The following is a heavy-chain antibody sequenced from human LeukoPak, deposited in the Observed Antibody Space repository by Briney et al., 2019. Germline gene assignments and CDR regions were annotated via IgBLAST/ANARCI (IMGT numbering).Heavy chain of an antibody. CDR3: ARFFGSSGYYGASYYYGMDV. Sequence: GGSLRLSCVLSTFTKAWMNWVRQAPGKGLEWVSSISSSSSYIYYADSVKGRFTISRDNAKNSLYLQINSLRAEDTAVYYCARFFGSSGYYGASYYYGMDVWGQGTTVTVSS. CDR2: ISSSSSYI. CDR1: TFTKAW. J-gene: IGHJ6*02. V-gene: IGHV3-21*01. D-gene: IGHD3-22*01.